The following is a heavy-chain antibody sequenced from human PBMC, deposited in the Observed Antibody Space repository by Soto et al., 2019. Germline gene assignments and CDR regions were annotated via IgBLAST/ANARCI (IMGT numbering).Heavy chain of an antibody. Sequence: SETLSLTCTVSGGSISTYFWSWIRQPPGKGLEWIGNIYYSGTTDYNPSLKSRVTLSVDASKNQFSLRLSSVTAADTAVYYCARVSSSSGDDAFDIWGQGTMVTVSS. CDR2: IYYSGTT. V-gene: IGHV4-59*01. D-gene: IGHD6-6*01. CDR3: ARVSSSSGDDAFDI. J-gene: IGHJ3*02. CDR1: GGSISTYF.